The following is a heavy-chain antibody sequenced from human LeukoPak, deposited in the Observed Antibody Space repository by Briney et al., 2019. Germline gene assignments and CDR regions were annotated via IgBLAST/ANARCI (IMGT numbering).Heavy chain of an antibody. CDR3: AKGRPSITIFGIDY. CDR1: GFTFSSYA. J-gene: IGHJ4*02. CDR2: ISGSGGST. V-gene: IGHV3-23*01. Sequence: GGSLRLSCAASGFTFSSYAMSWVRQAPGKGLEWVSAISGSGGSTYYADSVKGRFTISRDNSKNTLYLQTNSLRAEDTAVYYCAKGRPSITIFGIDYWGQGTLVTVSS. D-gene: IGHD3-3*01.